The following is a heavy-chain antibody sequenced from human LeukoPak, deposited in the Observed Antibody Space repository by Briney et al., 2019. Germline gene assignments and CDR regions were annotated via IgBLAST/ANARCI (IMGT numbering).Heavy chain of an antibody. J-gene: IGHJ4*02. CDR3: ANGWSPDY. CDR1: GFTFSSYS. CDR2: ISGSGGST. Sequence: GGSLRFSGAASGFTFSSYSMNWSGRPQGKGLEWVSGISGSGGSTYYADYVKARFTIFRDNSKNTLYLQMNSLRAEATAVYHCANGWSPDYWGRGTLVTVSS. D-gene: IGHD2-15*01. V-gene: IGHV3-23*01.